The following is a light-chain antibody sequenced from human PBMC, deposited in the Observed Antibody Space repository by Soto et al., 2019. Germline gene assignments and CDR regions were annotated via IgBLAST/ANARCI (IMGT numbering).Light chain of an antibody. V-gene: IGKV1-27*01. CDR1: QEISTY. J-gene: IGKJ4*01. CDR2: AAS. Sequence: DIQMTQSPSSLSASVGDRVTITCRASQEISTYLAWYQQKPVKVPKLLIFAASTLQSGAPSRFSGSGSETDFTLTISSLQPEDVAAYYCQYYNNWLATFGGGTKVDIK. CDR3: QYYNNWLAT.